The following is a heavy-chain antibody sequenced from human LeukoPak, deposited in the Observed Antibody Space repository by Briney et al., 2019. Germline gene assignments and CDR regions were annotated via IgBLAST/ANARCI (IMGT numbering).Heavy chain of an antibody. CDR2: IYPGDSNT. D-gene: IGHD3-10*01. CDR3: ARRDGSGSYTWFDP. J-gene: IGHJ5*02. V-gene: IGHV5-51*01. Sequence: GESLKISCKGSGYSFTSYWIGWVRQMPGKGLEWMGIIYPGDSNTRYSPSFQGQVTISADKFISTAYLQWSSLKASDTAIYCCARRDGSGSYTWFDPWGQGTLVTVSS. CDR1: GYSFTSYW.